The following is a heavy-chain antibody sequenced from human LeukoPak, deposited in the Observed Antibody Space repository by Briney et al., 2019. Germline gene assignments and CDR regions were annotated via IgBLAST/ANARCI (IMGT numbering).Heavy chain of an antibody. V-gene: IGHV5-51*01. D-gene: IGHD1-26*01. CDR1: GYRFTSYW. Sequence: AGESLKISCKGSGYRFTSYWIGWVRQKPGKGLEWMGIISPGDSDTRYSPSFQGQVTISADKSISTAYLQWSSLKASDTAMYYCARMDISGSYFDYWGQGTLVTVSS. CDR2: ISPGDSDT. J-gene: IGHJ4*02. CDR3: ARMDISGSYFDY.